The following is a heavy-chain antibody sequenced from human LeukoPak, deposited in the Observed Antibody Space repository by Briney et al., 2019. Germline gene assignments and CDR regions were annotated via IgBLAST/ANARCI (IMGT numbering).Heavy chain of an antibody. Sequence: QPGGSLRLSCAASGFTFSSYGMHWVRQAPGKGLEWVSAITGTGGSTYYAASVKGRFTVSRDNSKNTLYLQMSSLRAEDTAMYYCAKVRDTRDWYKDAFDIWGQGTRVTVSS. V-gene: IGHV3-23*01. CDR3: AKVRDTRDWYKDAFDI. J-gene: IGHJ3*02. CDR1: GFTFSSYG. D-gene: IGHD6-19*01. CDR2: ITGTGGST.